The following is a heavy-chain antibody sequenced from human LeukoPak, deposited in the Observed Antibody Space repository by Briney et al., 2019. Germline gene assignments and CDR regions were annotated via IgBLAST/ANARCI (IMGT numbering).Heavy chain of an antibody. J-gene: IGHJ4*02. CDR2: IYSGDST. Sequence: PGGSLRLSCAASGFTVSSYHMIWVRQAPGKGLEWVSIIYSGDSTYYADSVKGRFTISRDNSKNTVYLQMNSLRAADTAVYYCARDVTYWGQGTLVTVSS. CDR3: ARDVTY. CDR1: GFTVSSYH. V-gene: IGHV3-66*01.